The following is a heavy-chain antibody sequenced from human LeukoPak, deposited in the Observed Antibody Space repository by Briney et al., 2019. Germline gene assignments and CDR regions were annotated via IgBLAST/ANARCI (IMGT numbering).Heavy chain of an antibody. CDR1: GFSFSTPG. D-gene: IGHD4-11*01. CDR3: AHDAGPTGNPFFDY. Sequence: GGSLRLSCAAAGFSFSTPGMSWVRQPAGKGLEWVSTISGDRTNTHYADSVKGRFSISRDNSRNTLYLQMNSLTVEDTALYYCAHDAGPTGNPFFDYWGQGTLVTVSS. CDR2: ISGDRTNT. V-gene: IGHV3-23*01. J-gene: IGHJ4*02.